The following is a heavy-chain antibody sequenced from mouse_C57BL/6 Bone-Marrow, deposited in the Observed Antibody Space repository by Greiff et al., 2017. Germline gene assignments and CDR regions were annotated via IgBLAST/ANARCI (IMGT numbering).Heavy chain of an antibody. CDR2: IYPGNSDT. CDR1: GYTFTSYW. Sequence: VQLQQSGAVLVRPGASVKMSCKASGYTFTSYWMHWVKQRPGQGLEWIGVIYPGNSDTNYNQKFKGKATLTADKSSSTAYMQLSSLTSEDSAVYCCADLSAGYWLGLDFWGRGTGVTVSA. J-gene: IGHJ2*03. D-gene: IGHD2-3*01. V-gene: IGHV1-59*01. CDR3: ADLSAGYWLGLDF.